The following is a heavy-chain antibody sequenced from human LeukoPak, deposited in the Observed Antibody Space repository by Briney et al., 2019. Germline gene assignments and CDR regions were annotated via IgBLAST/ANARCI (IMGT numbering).Heavy chain of an antibody. CDR3: ARGLDYGDYFDC. V-gene: IGHV3-53*01. D-gene: IGHD4-17*01. CDR1: GFTVSSNY. Sequence: GGSPRLSCAASGFTVSSNYMSWVRQAPGKGLEWVSVFYSVGSTYYADSVKGRFTISRDNSKNTLYLQMNSLRAEDTAVYYCARGLDYGDYFDCWGQGTLVTVSS. J-gene: IGHJ4*02. CDR2: FYSVGST.